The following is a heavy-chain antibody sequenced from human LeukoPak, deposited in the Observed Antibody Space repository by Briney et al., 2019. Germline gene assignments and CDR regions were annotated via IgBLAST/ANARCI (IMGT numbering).Heavy chain of an antibody. V-gene: IGHV1-2*02. D-gene: IGHD1-14*01. CDR2: INPNSGGT. CDR3: ASRTPPVSYYYYYMDV. Sequence: ASVKVPCKASGYTFTGYYMHWVRQAPGQGLEWMGWINPNSGGTNYAQKFQGRVTMTRDTSISTAYMELSRLRSDDTAVYYCASRTPPVSYYYYYMDVWGKGTTVTVSS. CDR1: GYTFTGYY. J-gene: IGHJ6*03.